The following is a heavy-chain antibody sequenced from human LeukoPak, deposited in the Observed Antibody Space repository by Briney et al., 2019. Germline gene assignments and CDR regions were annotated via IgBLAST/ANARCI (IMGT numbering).Heavy chain of an antibody. CDR1: GYSFTTYW. V-gene: IGHV5-51*01. CDR3: VTAGSYYDSSGYSDY. Sequence: GESLKISCKDSGYSFTTYWIGWVRQMPGKGLEWMGIIYPGDSDTRYSPSFQGQVTISADKSISTAYLQWGSLKASDTAMYYCVTAGSYYDSSGYSDYWGQGTLVTVSS. CDR2: IYPGDSDT. J-gene: IGHJ4*02. D-gene: IGHD3-22*01.